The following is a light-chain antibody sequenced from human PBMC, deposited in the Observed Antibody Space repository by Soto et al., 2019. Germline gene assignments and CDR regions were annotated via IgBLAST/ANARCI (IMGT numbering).Light chain of an antibody. CDR1: QKISSY. CDR3: QQRSNWPPLT. CDR2: DAS. J-gene: IGKJ4*01. Sequence: EIVLTQSPGTLSLSQGERATLSCRASQKISSYLAWYQQKPGQTPSLLIYDASNRATGIPARFSGSGTGTDFTLTNSSLEPENFAVYYCQQRSNWPPLTFGGGTKVEIK. V-gene: IGKV3-11*01.